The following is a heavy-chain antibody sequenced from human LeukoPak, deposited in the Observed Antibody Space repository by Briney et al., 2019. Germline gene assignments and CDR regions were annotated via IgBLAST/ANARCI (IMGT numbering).Heavy chain of an antibody. V-gene: IGHV4-59*01. CDR2: IYYSGST. D-gene: IGHD3-16*01. CDR1: GGSISSYY. Sequence: SETLSLTCTVSGGSISSYYWSWIRQPPGKGLEWIGYIYYSGSTNYNPSLKSRVTISVDTSKNQFSLKLSSVTAADTAVYYCARGGSGLDYWGQGTLVTVSS. CDR3: ARGGSGLDY. J-gene: IGHJ4*02.